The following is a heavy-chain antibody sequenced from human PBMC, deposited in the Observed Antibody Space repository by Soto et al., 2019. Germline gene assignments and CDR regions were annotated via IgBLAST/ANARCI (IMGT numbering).Heavy chain of an antibody. CDR1: GFTFSDYY. J-gene: IGHJ3*02. D-gene: IGHD4-17*01. CDR2: ISSSGSST. Sequence: GSLRLSCAASGFTFSDYYMSWIRQAPGKGLEWVSYISSSGSSTYYADSVKGRFTISRDNGKNSLYLQMNSLRAEDTAAYYCARRWSYSDYGGYAFDIWGQGTMVTVSS. CDR3: ARRWSYSDYGGYAFDI. V-gene: IGHV3-11*01.